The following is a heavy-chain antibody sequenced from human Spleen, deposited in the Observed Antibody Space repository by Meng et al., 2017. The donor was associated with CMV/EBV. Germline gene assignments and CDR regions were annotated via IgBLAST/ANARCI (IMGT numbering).Heavy chain of an antibody. CDR2: IFYSGST. D-gene: IGHD1-26*01. CDR1: GGSISSGSSY. CDR3: ARRGEVGATALDI. J-gene: IGHJ3*02. Sequence: SETLSLTCTVSGGSISSGSSYWDWVRQPPGKGLEWIGSIFYSGSTYYMPSLKSRVTMSVDTSKNQFSLKLRFVTAADTAVYYCARRGEVGATALDIWGQGTMVTVSS. V-gene: IGHV4-39*01.